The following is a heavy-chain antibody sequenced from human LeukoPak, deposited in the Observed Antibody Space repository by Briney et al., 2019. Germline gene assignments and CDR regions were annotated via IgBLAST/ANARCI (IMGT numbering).Heavy chain of an antibody. CDR3: AREESVLLWFGELSRSDNWFDP. V-gene: IGHV3-23*01. CDR2: ISGSGDNT. CDR1: EFTFSSYA. Sequence: GGSLRLSCAASEFTFSSYAMSWVRQAPGKGLEWVSIISGSGDNTYYADSVKGRFTISRDNAKNTLYLQMNSLRAEDTAVYYCAREESVLLWFGELSRSDNWFDPWGQGTLVTVSS. J-gene: IGHJ5*02. D-gene: IGHD3-10*01.